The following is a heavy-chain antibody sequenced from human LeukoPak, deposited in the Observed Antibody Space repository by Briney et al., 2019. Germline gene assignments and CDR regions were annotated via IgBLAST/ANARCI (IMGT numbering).Heavy chain of an antibody. CDR1: GGSLSSGDYY. D-gene: IGHD6-19*01. V-gene: IGHV4-30-4*01. CDR2: IYYSGST. J-gene: IGHJ2*01. CDR3: ARGGGVAGTNYWYFDL. Sequence: SQTLSLTCTVSGGSLSSGDYYWSWIRQPPGKGLEWIGYIYYSGSTYYNPSLKSRVTISVDTSKNQFSLKLSSVTAADTAVYYCARGGGVAGTNYWYFDLWGRGTLVTVSS.